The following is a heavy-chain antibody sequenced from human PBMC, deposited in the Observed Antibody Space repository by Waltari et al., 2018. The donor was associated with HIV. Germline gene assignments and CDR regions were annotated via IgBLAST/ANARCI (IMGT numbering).Heavy chain of an antibody. Sequence: QVQLQESGPGLVKPSQTLSLTCTVPGGSISSGRYYWRWIRQPAGKGLEWIGRIYTSGSTNYNPSLKSRVTISVDTSKNQFSLKLSSVTAADTAVYYCARGGGYYGMDVCGQGTTVTVSS. CDR2: IYTSGST. D-gene: IGHD2-15*01. J-gene: IGHJ6*02. CDR3: ARGGGYYGMDV. V-gene: IGHV4-61*02. CDR1: GGSISSGRYY.